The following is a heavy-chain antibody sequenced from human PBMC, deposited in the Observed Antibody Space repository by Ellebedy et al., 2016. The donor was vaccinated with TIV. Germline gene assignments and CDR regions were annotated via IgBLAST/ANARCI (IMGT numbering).Heavy chain of an antibody. J-gene: IGHJ4*02. V-gene: IGHV3-11*06. D-gene: IGHD3-10*01. CDR3: AREGAMLRGVISEDY. CDR2: ISTRSSFT. Sequence: GESLKISCAASGFSFSDYFMSWIRQAPGKGLEWVSYISTRSSFTIYADSVKGRFTISRNDAKNSLYLQMNSLRAEDTAVYYCAREGAMLRGVISEDYWGQGTLVTVSS. CDR1: GFSFSDYF.